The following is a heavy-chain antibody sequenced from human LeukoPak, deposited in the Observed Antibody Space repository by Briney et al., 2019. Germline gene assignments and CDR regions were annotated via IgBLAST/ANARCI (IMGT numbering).Heavy chain of an antibody. CDR3: ARIVDYYESSGTLDP. CDR1: GYTFNGYY. D-gene: IGHD3-22*01. J-gene: IGHJ5*02. CDR2: INPYSGGT. Sequence: ASVKVSCKASGYTFNGYYMHWVRQAPGQGLEWMGWINPYSGGTNYAQKFQGRVTMTRDTSINTAYMEARRLRSDDTAVYYCARIVDYYESSGTLDPWGQGTLVTVSS. V-gene: IGHV1-2*02.